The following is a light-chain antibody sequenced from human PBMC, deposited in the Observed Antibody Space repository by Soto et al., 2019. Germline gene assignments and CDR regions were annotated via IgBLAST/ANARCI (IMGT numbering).Light chain of an antibody. J-gene: IGKJ4*01. CDR2: DAY. CDR3: LQFDSLPIT. CDR1: QDIRNH. V-gene: IGKV1-33*01. Sequence: DIQMTQSPSSLSASVGDRVIITFQASQDIRNHLKWYQQKPGKAPKLLIYDAYNLETGVPPRFSGGGSGTEFSLTISIRQSEDIATYYFLQFDSLPITCGGGTKVDIK.